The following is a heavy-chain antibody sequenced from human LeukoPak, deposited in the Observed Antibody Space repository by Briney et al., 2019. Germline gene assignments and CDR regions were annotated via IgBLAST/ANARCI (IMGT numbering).Heavy chain of an antibody. CDR2: IYTSGST. D-gene: IGHD5-18*01. CDR3: ARDRGQLPNFDY. J-gene: IGHJ4*02. V-gene: IGHV4-4*07. CDR1: GGSIRSYY. Sequence: SETLSLTCTVSGGSIRSYYWSWIRQPAGKGLEWIGRIYTSGSTNYNPSLKSRVTISVDKSKNQFSLKLSSVTAADTAVYYCARDRGQLPNFDYWGQGTLVTVSS.